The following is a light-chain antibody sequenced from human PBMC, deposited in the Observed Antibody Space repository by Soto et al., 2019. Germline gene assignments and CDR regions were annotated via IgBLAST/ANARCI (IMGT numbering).Light chain of an antibody. CDR2: SDD. CDR1: NSNIGDKA. V-gene: IGLV1-44*01. CDR3: ASWDDSLTLV. Sequence: HSVLTQPPSASGTPGQRVTISCSGSNSNIGDKAVTWYQQIPGTAPKVVIHSDDQRPSGVPDRFSGSKSGNSASLAISADQSEDEADYFCASWDDSLTLVFGGGTQLTVL. J-gene: IGLJ2*01.